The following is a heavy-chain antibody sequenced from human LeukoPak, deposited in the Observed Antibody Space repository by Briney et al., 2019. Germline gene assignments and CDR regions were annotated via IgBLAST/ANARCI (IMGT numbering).Heavy chain of an antibody. D-gene: IGHD3-16*01. Sequence: WASVKVSCKASGYTFTSYGISWVRQAPGQGLEWMGWISAYNGNTNYAQKLQGRVTMTTDTSTSTAYMELRSLRSDDTAVYYCARVPGLGPYYYYGMDVWGQGTTVTVSS. V-gene: IGHV1-18*01. CDR2: ISAYNGNT. CDR1: GYTFTSYG. CDR3: ARVPGLGPYYYYGMDV. J-gene: IGHJ6*02.